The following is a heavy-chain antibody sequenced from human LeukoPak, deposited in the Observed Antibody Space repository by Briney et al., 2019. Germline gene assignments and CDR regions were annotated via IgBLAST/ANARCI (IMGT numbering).Heavy chain of an antibody. CDR2: IIPILGIA. Sequence: SVKVSCEASGGTFSSYTISWVRQAPGQGLEWMGRIIPILGIANYAQKFQGRVTITADKSTSTAYMELSSLRSEDTAVYYCARDHQNTIFGVAIRYYFDYWGQGTLVTVSS. CDR3: ARDHQNTIFGVAIRYYFDY. J-gene: IGHJ4*02. CDR1: GGTFSSYT. D-gene: IGHD3-3*01. V-gene: IGHV1-69*04.